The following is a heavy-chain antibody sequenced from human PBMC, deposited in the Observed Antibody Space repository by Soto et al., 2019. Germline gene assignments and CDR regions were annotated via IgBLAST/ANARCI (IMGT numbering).Heavy chain of an antibody. D-gene: IGHD2-21*02. CDR1: GGGISSNSAA. Sequence: PSQTLSHTCAISGGGISSNSAAWNWIRQSPSRGLEWLGRAYYRSQWYYDSAVSVRSRITVIPDTSKNQFSLQLNSVTPEDTAVYYCTKQKGDSRTYHGMAVWGQGTTVTVSS. J-gene: IGHJ6*02. CDR2: AYYRSQWYY. CDR3: TKQKGDSRTYHGMAV. V-gene: IGHV6-1*01.